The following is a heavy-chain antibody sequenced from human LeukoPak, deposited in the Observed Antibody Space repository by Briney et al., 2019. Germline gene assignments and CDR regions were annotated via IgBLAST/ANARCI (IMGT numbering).Heavy chain of an antibody. CDR2: IYYSGST. V-gene: IGHV4-59*08. J-gene: IGHJ4*02. CDR3: ARLVGDGYNDFDY. CDR1: GGSISSYY. Sequence: RPSETLSLTCTVSGGSISSYYWSWIRQPPGKGLEWIGYIYYSGSTNYNPSLKSRVTISVDTSKNQFSLKLRSVTAADTAVYYCARLVGDGYNDFDYWGQGTLVTVSS. D-gene: IGHD5-24*01.